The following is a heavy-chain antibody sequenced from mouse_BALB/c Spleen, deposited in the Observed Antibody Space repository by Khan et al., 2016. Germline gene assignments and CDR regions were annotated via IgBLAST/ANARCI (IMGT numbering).Heavy chain of an antibody. CDR1: GFNIKDTY. CDR3: ALNWDGFDY. Sequence: VQLKQSGAELVKPGASVKLSCTASGFNIKDTYMHWMKQRPEQGLEWIGRIDPANGNTKFDPKFQGKATITADTSSNTAYLHLISLTSEDTAVYYCALNWDGFDYWGQGTTLTVSS. CDR2: IDPANGNT. V-gene: IGHV14-3*02. D-gene: IGHD4-1*01. J-gene: IGHJ2*01.